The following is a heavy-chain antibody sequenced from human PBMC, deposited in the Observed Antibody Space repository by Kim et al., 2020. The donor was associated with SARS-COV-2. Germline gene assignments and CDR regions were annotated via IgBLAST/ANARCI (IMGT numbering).Heavy chain of an antibody. J-gene: IGHJ5*02. CDR1: GYSFTSYW. D-gene: IGHD3-10*01. CDR3: ARGRAELWFEELFAHWLDP. CDR2: IYPGDSDT. Sequence: GESLKISCKGSGYSFTSYWIGWVRQMPGKGLELMGIIYPGDSDTRYSPSFQGQVTISAHKSISTAYLQWSSLKASDTAMYYCARGRAELWFEELFAHWLDPWGQGTLVTVSS. V-gene: IGHV5-51*01.